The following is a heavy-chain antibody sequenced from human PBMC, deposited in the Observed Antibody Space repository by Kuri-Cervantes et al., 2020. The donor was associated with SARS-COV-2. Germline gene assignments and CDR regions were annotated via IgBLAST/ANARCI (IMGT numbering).Heavy chain of an antibody. Sequence: SVKVSCKASGGTFSSYAISWVRQAPGQGLEWMGGIIPILGIANYAQKFQGRVTMARDTSTSTVYMELSSVTAADTAVYYCASPNVYYYYGMDVWGQGTTVTVSS. CDR2: IIPILGIA. J-gene: IGHJ6*02. V-gene: IGHV1-69*10. CDR1: GGTFSSYA. CDR3: ASPNVYYYYGMDV.